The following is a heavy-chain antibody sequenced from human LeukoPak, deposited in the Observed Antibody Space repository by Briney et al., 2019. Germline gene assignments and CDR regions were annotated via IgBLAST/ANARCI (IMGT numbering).Heavy chain of an antibody. Sequence: QTGGSLRLSCAASGFTFSSYGMHWVRQAPGKGLEWVAVISYDGSNKYYADSVKGRFTISRDNSKNTLYLQMNSLRTEDTAVYYCAKGDLGQQWLISYYYYGMDVWGQGTTVTVS. J-gene: IGHJ6*02. CDR2: ISYDGSNK. CDR3: AKGDLGQQWLISYYYYGMDV. CDR1: GFTFSSYG. V-gene: IGHV3-30*18. D-gene: IGHD6-19*01.